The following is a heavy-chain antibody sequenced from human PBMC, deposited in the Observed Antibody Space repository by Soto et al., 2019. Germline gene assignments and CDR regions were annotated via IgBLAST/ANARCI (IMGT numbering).Heavy chain of an antibody. Sequence: SVKVSCKASGDTFSTYTITWMRQAPGQGLEWMGGIIPRSATSNYAQKFQGRVTITADESTNTAYMELSSLRSEDTAVYYCAREIVVARGASYFDYWGPGTLVTVSS. CDR1: GDTFSTYT. J-gene: IGHJ4*02. CDR3: AREIVVARGASYFDY. CDR2: IIPRSATS. D-gene: IGHD2-2*01. V-gene: IGHV1-69*13.